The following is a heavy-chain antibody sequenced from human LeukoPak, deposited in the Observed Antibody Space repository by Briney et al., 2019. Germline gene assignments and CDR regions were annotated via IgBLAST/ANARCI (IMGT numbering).Heavy chain of an antibody. CDR3: ARDRGWDSSGYRHFDY. D-gene: IGHD3-22*01. CDR1: GGSISSYY. Sequence: SETLSLTCTVSGGSISSYYWSWIRQPPGKGLEWIGYIYYSGSTNYNPSLKSRVTISVDTSKNQFSLKLSSVTAADTAVYYCARDRGWDSSGYRHFDYWGQGTLVTVSS. J-gene: IGHJ4*02. V-gene: IGHV4-59*12. CDR2: IYYSGST.